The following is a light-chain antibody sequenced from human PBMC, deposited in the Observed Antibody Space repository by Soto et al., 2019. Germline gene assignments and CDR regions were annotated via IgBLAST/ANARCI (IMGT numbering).Light chain of an antibody. J-gene: IGKJ1*01. CDR3: QQYDTPQT. Sequence: EIVLTQSPGTLSLSPGERATLSCRASQSVSSSYLAWYQQKPGQAPRLLIYDASTRAAGIPARFIGSGSGTDFTLTISRLEPEDFAVYYCQQYDTPQTFGQGTKVDIK. CDR1: QSVSSSY. CDR2: DAS. V-gene: IGKV3-20*01.